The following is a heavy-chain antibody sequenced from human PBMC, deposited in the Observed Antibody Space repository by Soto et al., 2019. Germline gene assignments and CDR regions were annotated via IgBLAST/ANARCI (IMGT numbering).Heavy chain of an antibody. J-gene: IGHJ4*02. D-gene: IGHD5-18*01. CDR1: GGTFSSYA. CDR2: IIPIFGKE. CDR3: ARDSRYSYGFDY. Sequence: GASGKVSCNASGGTFSSYAIGWLRHAPGQGLEWLGGIIPIFGKENYAQKFKARVKITADESTSKAYMALSRLRSEDTAVYHCARDSRYSYGFDYWGQGTLVTVSS. V-gene: IGHV1-69*13.